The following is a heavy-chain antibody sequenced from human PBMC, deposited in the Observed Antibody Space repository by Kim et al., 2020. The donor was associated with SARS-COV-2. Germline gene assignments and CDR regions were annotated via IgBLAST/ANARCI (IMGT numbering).Heavy chain of an antibody. Sequence: GGSLRLSCAASGFTFSSYGMHWVRQAPGKGVEWVAVISYDGSNKYYADSVKGRFTISRDNSKNTLYLQMNSLRAEDTAVYYCAKGREYYYDSSGYSGWFDPWGQGTLVTVSS. CDR3: AKGREYYYDSSGYSGWFDP. J-gene: IGHJ5*02. V-gene: IGHV3-30*18. CDR1: GFTFSSYG. CDR2: ISYDGSNK. D-gene: IGHD3-22*01.